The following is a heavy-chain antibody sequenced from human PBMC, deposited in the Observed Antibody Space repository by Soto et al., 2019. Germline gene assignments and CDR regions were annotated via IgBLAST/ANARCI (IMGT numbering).Heavy chain of an antibody. CDR1: GDSFSKYT. D-gene: IGHD1-1*01. J-gene: IGHJ5*02. V-gene: IGHV1-69*13. Sequence: SVKVSCRASGDSFSKYTVNWVRQAPRQGLEWMGGIIPRFGTTNFAPTLQGRVTITADQSMNTVYMELSSLRSEDTALYYCARGRGLYNSGRSQLDPWGQGTLVTVSS. CDR3: ARGRGLYNSGRSQLDP. CDR2: IIPRFGTT.